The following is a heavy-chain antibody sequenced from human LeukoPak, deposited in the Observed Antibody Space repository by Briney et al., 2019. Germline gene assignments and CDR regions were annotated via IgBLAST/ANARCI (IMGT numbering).Heavy chain of an antibody. CDR2: IIPIFGIA. CDR1: GGTFSSYA. D-gene: IGHD6-19*01. CDR3: ARSVAGTGDDY. V-gene: IGHV1-69*05. J-gene: IGHJ4*02. Sequence: SVKVSCKASGGTFSSYAISWVRQAPGQGLGWMGRIIPIFGIANYAQKFQGRVTITTDESTSTAYMELSSLRSEDTAVYYCARSVAGTGDDYWGQGTLVTVSS.